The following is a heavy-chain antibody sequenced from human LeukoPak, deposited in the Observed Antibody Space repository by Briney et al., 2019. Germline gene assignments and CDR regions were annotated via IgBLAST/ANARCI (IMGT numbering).Heavy chain of an antibody. D-gene: IGHD3-9*01. V-gene: IGHV3-23*01. CDR3: AKDDDWGRYKH. Sequence: GGSLRLSCAASGFTLRSSDMNWIRQAPGKGLEWVSAISGSVGGTAYYANSVKGRFTISRDNSKNTLSLQVNSLRAEDTAMYYCAKDDDWGRYKHWGQGTLVTVSS. J-gene: IGHJ1*01. CDR2: ISGSVGGTA. CDR1: GFTLRSSD.